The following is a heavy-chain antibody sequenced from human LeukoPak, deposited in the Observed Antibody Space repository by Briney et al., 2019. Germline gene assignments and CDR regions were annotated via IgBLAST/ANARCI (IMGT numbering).Heavy chain of an antibody. CDR2: IYSGGST. Sequence: GGSLRLSCAASGFTVSSNYMSSVRQAPGKGLEWVSVIYSGGSTYYADSVKGRFTISRDNSKNTLYLQMNSLRAEDTAVYYCARAERGYSYGYFDYWGQGTLVTVSS. CDR3: ARAERGYSYGYFDY. CDR1: GFTVSSNY. D-gene: IGHD5-18*01. V-gene: IGHV3-66*01. J-gene: IGHJ4*02.